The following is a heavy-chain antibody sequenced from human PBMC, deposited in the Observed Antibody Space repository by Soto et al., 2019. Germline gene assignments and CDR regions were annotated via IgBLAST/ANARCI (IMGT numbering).Heavy chain of an antibody. CDR1: GFTFTTYW. CDR2: ISTDGSTT. Sequence: EVQLVESGGDLVQPGGSLRLSCAASGFTFTTYWMHWVRQAPGKGLVWVSRISTDGSTTNYADSVKGRFTISRDNAKNTLYLQMNSLRAEDTAVYYCASSSMPEEYWGQGTLVTVSS. D-gene: IGHD2-2*01. V-gene: IGHV3-74*01. CDR3: ASSSMPEEY. J-gene: IGHJ4*02.